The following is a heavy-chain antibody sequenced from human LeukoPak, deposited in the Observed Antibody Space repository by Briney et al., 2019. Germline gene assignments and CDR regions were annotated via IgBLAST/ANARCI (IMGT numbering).Heavy chain of an antibody. CDR2: VYHSGIS. J-gene: IGHJ4*02. V-gene: IGHV4-38-2*01. CDR1: GYSIRSAYY. Sequence: SEILSLTCAVSGYSIRSAYYWGWIRQPPGKGLEWIGSVYHSGISYSNPSLKSRVSISVDTSKNQFSMRLSSVTAADTATYYCAGWSGELLSIFAFWGQGTLVTVYS. CDR3: AGWSGELLSIFAF. D-gene: IGHD3-10*01.